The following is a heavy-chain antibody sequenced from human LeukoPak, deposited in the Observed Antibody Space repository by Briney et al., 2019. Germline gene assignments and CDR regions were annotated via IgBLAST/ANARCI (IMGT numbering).Heavy chain of an antibody. CDR1: GGSISSYY. D-gene: IGHD1-26*01. CDR3: ARVVAVGATTSFDY. V-gene: IGHV4-59*12. Sequence: SETLSLTCSVSGGSISSYYWSWIRQPPGKGLEWIGYISYSGYTNYNPSLKSRVTISVDTSKNQFSLKLSSVTAADTAVYYCARVVAVGATTSFDYWGQGTLVTVSS. J-gene: IGHJ4*02. CDR2: ISYSGYT.